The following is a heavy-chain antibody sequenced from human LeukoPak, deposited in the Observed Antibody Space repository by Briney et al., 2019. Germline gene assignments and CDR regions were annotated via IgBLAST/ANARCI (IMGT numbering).Heavy chain of an antibody. J-gene: IGHJ4*02. D-gene: IGHD4-17*01. CDR1: GFTFSSYW. CDR3: ARVDYGGSHCDY. V-gene: IGHV3-74*01. CDR2: INSDGSST. Sequence: GGSLRLSCAASGFTFSSYWMHWVRQAPGKGLVWVSRINSDGSSTSYADSVKGRFTISRDNAKNTPYLQMNSLRAEDTAVYYCARVDYGGSHCDYWGQGTLVTVSS.